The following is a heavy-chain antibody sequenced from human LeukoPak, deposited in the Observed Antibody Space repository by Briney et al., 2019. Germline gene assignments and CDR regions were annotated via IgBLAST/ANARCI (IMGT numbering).Heavy chain of an antibody. CDR1: VFTVSNNY. V-gene: IGHV3-53*01. CDR2: IYSGGST. CDR3: ARNRPFDY. J-gene: IGHJ4*02. Sequence: GGSLRLSCAASVFTVSNNYMTWVRQAPGKGLEWVSIIYSGGSTYYADSVKGRFTISRDNSKNTLYLQMNSLRAEDTAVYYCARNRPFDYWGQGTLVTVSS. D-gene: IGHD1-14*01.